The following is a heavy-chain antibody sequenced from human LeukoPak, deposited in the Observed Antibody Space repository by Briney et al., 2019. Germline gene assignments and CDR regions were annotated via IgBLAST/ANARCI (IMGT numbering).Heavy chain of an antibody. D-gene: IGHD4-17*01. Sequence: GGSLKISCKGSGYSFTSYWISWVRQMPGKGLEWMGRIYQSDSYTNYRPSLQRHVTISADKSIRTAYLQWSSLKASDTAMSYCARQSYGDYVSYWGQGTLVTVSS. CDR1: GYSFTSYW. CDR2: IYQSDSYT. V-gene: IGHV5-10-1*01. CDR3: ARQSYGDYVSY. J-gene: IGHJ4*02.